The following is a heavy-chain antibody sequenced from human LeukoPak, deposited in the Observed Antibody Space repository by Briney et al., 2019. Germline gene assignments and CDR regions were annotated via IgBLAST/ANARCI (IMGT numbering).Heavy chain of an antibody. Sequence: GASVKVSCKASGYTFTSYGISWVRQAPGQGLEYMGWISPYNGNRHYEHKLQSRLTMTIDTSTSTAYMELRFLRSDDTAVYYCARHFYEFWNDVSLDRPNYFDPWGQGTLVTVSS. D-gene: IGHD3-3*01. CDR3: ARHFYEFWNDVSLDRPNYFDP. V-gene: IGHV1-18*01. CDR2: ISPYNGNR. CDR1: GYTFTSYG. J-gene: IGHJ5*02.